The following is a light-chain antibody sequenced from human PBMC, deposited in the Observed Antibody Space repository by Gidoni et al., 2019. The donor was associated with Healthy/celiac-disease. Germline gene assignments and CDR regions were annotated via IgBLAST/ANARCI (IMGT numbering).Light chain of an antibody. CDR3: QQYGSSTDT. Sequence: RASQSVSSSYLAWYQQKPGQAPRLLIYGASSRASGIPDRFSGSGSGTDFTLTISRLEPEDFAVYYCQQYGSSTDTFGHGTKVDIK. CDR2: GAS. CDR1: QSVSSSY. V-gene: IGKV3-20*01. J-gene: IGKJ3*01.